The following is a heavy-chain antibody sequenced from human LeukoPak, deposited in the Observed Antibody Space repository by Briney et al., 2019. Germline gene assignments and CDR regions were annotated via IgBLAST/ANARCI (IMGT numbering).Heavy chain of an antibody. V-gene: IGHV1-2*02. CDR3: AYYGSGRVFLNNWFDP. CDR1: GYTFTGYY. D-gene: IGHD3-10*01. Sequence: ASVKVSCKASGYTFTGYYMHWVRQAPGQGLEWMGWINPNSGGTNYAQKFQGRVTMTRDTSIGTAYMELSRLRSDDTAVYYCAYYGSGRVFLNNWFDPWGQGTLVTVSS. CDR2: INPNSGGT. J-gene: IGHJ5*02.